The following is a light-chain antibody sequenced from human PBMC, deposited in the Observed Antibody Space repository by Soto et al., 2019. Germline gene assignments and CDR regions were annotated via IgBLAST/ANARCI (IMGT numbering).Light chain of an antibody. Sequence: QSALTQPASVSGSPGQSITISCTGTSSDVGGYKYVSWYQQHPGKAPKLMIYEVGNRPSGVSNRFSGSKSGNTASLTISGLQAEDEADYYCSSYTGSSTYVVFGGGPSSPS. J-gene: IGLJ2*01. V-gene: IGLV2-14*01. CDR3: SSYTGSSTYVV. CDR1: SSDVGGYKY. CDR2: EVG.